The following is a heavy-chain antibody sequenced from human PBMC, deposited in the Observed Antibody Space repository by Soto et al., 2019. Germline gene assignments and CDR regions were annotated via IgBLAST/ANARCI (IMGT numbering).Heavy chain of an antibody. V-gene: IGHV1-69*01. Sequence: QVQLVQSGAEVKNRGSSVRVSCKTSGGTFSSYTISWVRQAPGQGLEWMGGIIPIFGTAHYAQNFQGRVSITADGSTTTVYMEMSSLRFEDTAVYYCALKRGDGYNYAAFDIWGHGTMVTVSS. D-gene: IGHD5-12*01. CDR2: IIPIFGTA. J-gene: IGHJ3*02. CDR1: GGTFSSYT. CDR3: ALKRGDGYNYAAFDI.